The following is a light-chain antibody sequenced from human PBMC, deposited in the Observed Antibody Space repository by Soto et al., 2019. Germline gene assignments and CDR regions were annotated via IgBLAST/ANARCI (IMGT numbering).Light chain of an antibody. V-gene: IGKV1-6*01. Sequence: AIQMTQSPSSLSASVGDRVTITCRASQGIRDDLGWNQQKPGKAPKLLIYTASSLQSGVPSRFSGSGSGTDFTLTISSLQPEDFATYYCLQDLSYPRTFGQGTKVEIK. CDR3: LQDLSYPRT. CDR1: QGIRDD. J-gene: IGKJ1*01. CDR2: TAS.